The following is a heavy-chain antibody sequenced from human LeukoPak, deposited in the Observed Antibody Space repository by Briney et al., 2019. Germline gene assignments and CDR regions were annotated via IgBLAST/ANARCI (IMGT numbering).Heavy chain of an antibody. Sequence: PSETLSLTCAVYGGSFSGYYWSWIRQPPGKGLEWIGEINHSGSTNYNPSLKSRVTISVDTSKNQFSLKLSSVTAADTAVYYCASIYCSGGSCYYFDYWGQGTLVTVSS. CDR2: INHSGST. CDR1: GGSFSGYY. J-gene: IGHJ4*02. V-gene: IGHV4-34*01. D-gene: IGHD2-15*01. CDR3: ASIYCSGGSCYYFDY.